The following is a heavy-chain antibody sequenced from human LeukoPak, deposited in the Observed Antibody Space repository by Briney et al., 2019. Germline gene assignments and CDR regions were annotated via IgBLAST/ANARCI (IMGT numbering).Heavy chain of an antibody. D-gene: IGHD3-22*01. Sequence: SETLSLTCAVYGGSFSGYYWSWIRQPPGKGLEWIGEINHSGSTNYNPSLKSRVTISVDTSKNQFSLKLSSVTAADTAVYYCARVSIVVVIGGGDYFDYWGQGTLVTVSS. CDR1: GGSFSGYY. CDR2: INHSGST. V-gene: IGHV4-34*01. J-gene: IGHJ4*02. CDR3: ARVSIVVVIGGGDYFDY.